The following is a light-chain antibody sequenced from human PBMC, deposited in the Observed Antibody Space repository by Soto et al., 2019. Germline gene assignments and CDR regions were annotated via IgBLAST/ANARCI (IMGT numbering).Light chain of an antibody. Sequence: QSALTQPPSVSGSPGQSITISCTGTTSDLGDYKYISWYQQHPGKVPKLIIYEVTNRPSGVSNRFSGSKSGNTASLTISGLHDEDEADYYCSFCTISRVFGGGTKVTVL. J-gene: IGLJ3*02. CDR1: TSDLGDYKY. V-gene: IGLV2-14*01. CDR2: EVT. CDR3: SFCTISRV.